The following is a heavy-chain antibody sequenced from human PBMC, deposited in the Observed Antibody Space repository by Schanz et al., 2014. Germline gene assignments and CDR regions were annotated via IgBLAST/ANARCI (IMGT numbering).Heavy chain of an antibody. V-gene: IGHV3-72*01. D-gene: IGHD3-16*01. CDR2: ITNKPNNYNT. J-gene: IGHJ4*02. CDR3: VRLDVHDY. Sequence: DVQLLESGGGLVQPGGSLRLSCAASGFTFSDHYMDWVRQAPGKGLEWVGRITNKPNNYNTEYAASVKGRFTISRDDSRNSLYLQMSSLKTEDTAVYYCVRLDVHDYWGQGTLVTVAA. CDR1: GFTFSDHY.